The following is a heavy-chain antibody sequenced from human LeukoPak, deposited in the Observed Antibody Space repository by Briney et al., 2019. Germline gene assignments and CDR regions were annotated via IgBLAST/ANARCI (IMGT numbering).Heavy chain of an antibody. CDR1: GFTFSSYA. V-gene: IGHV3-23*01. Sequence: PGRSLRLSCAASGFTFSSYAMTWVRQAPGKGLEWVSTIRGSDDSTYCADSVKGRFTISRDNSKNTLYLQMNSLRAEDTAIYYCAKDTGPAAGITADYWGQGTLVTVSS. J-gene: IGHJ4*02. D-gene: IGHD6-13*01. CDR3: AKDTGPAAGITADY. CDR2: IRGSDDST.